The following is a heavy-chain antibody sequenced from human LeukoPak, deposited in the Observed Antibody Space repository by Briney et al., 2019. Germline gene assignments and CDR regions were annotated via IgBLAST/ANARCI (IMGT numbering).Heavy chain of an antibody. D-gene: IGHD2-2*01. V-gene: IGHV3-48*03. J-gene: IGHJ4*02. CDR2: ISSSSGNK. CDR1: GFTFSSYE. CDR3: ARESCSSTSCSYFDS. Sequence: GGSLRLSCAASGFTFSSYEMNWVRQAPGKGLEWVSYISSSSGNKYYADSVKGRFTISRDNAKNSLYLKMNSLRAEDTAVYYCARESCSSTSCSYFDSWGQGTLVTVSS.